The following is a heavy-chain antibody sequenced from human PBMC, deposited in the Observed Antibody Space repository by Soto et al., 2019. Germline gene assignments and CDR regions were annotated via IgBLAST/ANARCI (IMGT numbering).Heavy chain of an antibody. Sequence: QLQLQESGSGLVKPSQTLSLTCAVSGGSISSGGYSWSWIRQPPGKGLEWIGYIYHSGSTYYNPSLKSRVTISVDRSKNQFSLKLSSVTAADTAVYYCARATYYYGSGSWGAFDIWGQGTMVTVSS. CDR1: GGSISSGGYS. J-gene: IGHJ3*02. CDR3: ARATYYYGSGSWGAFDI. V-gene: IGHV4-30-2*01. CDR2: IYHSGST. D-gene: IGHD3-10*01.